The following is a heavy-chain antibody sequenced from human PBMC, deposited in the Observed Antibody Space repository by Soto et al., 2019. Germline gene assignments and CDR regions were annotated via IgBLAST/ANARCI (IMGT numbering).Heavy chain of an antibody. CDR1: GGSISSYY. D-gene: IGHD2-2*01. J-gene: IGHJ4*02. V-gene: IGHV4-59*01. Sequence: TSETLSLTCTVSGGSISSYYWSWILQPQGKGLEWIGYIYYSGSTNYNPSLKSRVTISVDTSKNQFSLKLSSVTVADTAVYYCARGVPAATPPWYFDYWGQGTLVTVSS. CDR3: ARGVPAATPPWYFDY. CDR2: IYYSGST.